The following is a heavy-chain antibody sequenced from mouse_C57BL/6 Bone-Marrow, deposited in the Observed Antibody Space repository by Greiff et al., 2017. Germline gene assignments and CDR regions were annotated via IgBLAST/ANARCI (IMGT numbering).Heavy chain of an antibody. CDR3: DKGFAY. CDR1: GYTFTDYY. V-gene: IGHV1-19*01. Sequence: VQLQQSGPVLVKPGASVTMSCKASGYTFTDYYMNWVKQSHGKSLEWIGVINPYNGGTSYNQKFKGKATLTVDKSSRTSYMDLNSLTSEDSAVYYCDKGFAYGGQGTLVTVSA. J-gene: IGHJ3*01. CDR2: INPYNGGT.